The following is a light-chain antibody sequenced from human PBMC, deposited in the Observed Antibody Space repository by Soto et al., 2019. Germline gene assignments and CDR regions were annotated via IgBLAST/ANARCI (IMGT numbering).Light chain of an antibody. Sequence: IHMTHSPSSLSASVGDRVTLTCQASHDIRDYLNWYQQKTGKPPKLLIYDGFSGSGSGTDFTLTISRLEPEDFAVYYCQQYGSIPWTFGQGTKVDIK. CDR1: HDIRDY. CDR2: D. J-gene: IGKJ1*01. CDR3: QQYGSIPWT. V-gene: IGKV1-33*01.